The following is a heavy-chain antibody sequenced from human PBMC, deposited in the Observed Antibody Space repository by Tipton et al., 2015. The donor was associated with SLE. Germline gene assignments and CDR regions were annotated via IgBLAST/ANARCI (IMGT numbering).Heavy chain of an antibody. CDR1: GGSISHYH. D-gene: IGHD3-22*01. CDR3: ARQRFYCDTSGCYPAGNFDL. J-gene: IGHJ2*01. CDR2: IYYTGST. V-gene: IGHV4-59*08. Sequence: TLSLTCTISGGSISHYHWGWIRQPPGKGLEWIGYIYYTGSTNYNPSLKSRVTISVDTSKNQFSLRLSSVTAADTAVYHCARQRFYCDTSGCYPAGNFDLWGRGTLVTVSS.